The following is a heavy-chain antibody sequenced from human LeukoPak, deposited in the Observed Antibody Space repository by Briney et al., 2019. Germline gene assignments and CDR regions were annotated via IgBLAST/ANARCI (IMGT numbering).Heavy chain of an antibody. D-gene: IGHD5-18*01. J-gene: IGHJ4*02. V-gene: IGHV3-30*02. CDR2: LRRDGSDK. Sequence: GGSLRLSCAASGFTFSNYGMHWVRQAQGKGLEGVAFLRRDGSDKYYADSVKGRFTISRDNSKNTVYLQMNSLRPEDTAVYYCAKDHSQNFDYWGQGTLVTVSS. CDR3: AKDHSQNFDY. CDR1: GFTFSNYG.